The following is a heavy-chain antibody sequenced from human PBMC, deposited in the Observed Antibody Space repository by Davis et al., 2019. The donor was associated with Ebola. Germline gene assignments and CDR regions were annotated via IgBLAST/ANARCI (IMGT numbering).Heavy chain of an antibody. J-gene: IGHJ6*03. CDR3: ARAVSPTYDYYMDV. CDR1: GYTFTGYY. D-gene: IGHD5/OR15-5a*01. CDR2: INPKSGGT. V-gene: IGHV1-2*04. Sequence: AASVKVSCKASGYTFTGYYIHWVRQAPGQGLEWMGWINPKSGGTKCAQKFQDWVTMTRDTSITTAYVELSGLTSDDTAIYYCARAVSPTYDYYMDVWGKGTAVTVSS.